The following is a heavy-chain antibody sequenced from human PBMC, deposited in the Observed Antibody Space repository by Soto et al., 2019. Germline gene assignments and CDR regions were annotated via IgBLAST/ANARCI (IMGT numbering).Heavy chain of an antibody. CDR3: ARARVQYGGNRPFAY. V-gene: IGHV1-69*12. CDR1: GGTFSSYA. Sequence: QVQVVQSGAEVKKPGSSVKVSCKACGGTFSSYAISWVRQAPGQGLKWMGGITPIFGTANYAQKFQGRVKITADESTGTAYMELSSLRSADTALYYCARARVQYGGNRPFAYWGQGTLVTVSS. CDR2: ITPIFGTA. D-gene: IGHD2-15*01. J-gene: IGHJ4*02.